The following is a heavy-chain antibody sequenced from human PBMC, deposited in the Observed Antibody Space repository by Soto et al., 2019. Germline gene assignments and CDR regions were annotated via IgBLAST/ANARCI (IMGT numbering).Heavy chain of an antibody. CDR3: AKRSPGLVTEFRMFDY. J-gene: IGHJ4*02. CDR1: GFTFSNYA. CDR2: ISATGGDT. Sequence: EVQLLESGGGLVQPGGSLRLSCAASGFTFSNYAMSWVRQAPGEGLEWVSAISATGGDTYYADFVTGRFTVSRDNSKNTLFLQMNSLRAEDTAVYYCAKRSPGLVTEFRMFDYWGQGTLVTVSS. V-gene: IGHV3-23*01. D-gene: IGHD3-9*01.